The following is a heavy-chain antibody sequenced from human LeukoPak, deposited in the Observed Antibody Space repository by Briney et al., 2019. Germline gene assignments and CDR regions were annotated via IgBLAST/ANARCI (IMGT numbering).Heavy chain of an antibody. V-gene: IGHV4-59*03. D-gene: IGHD3-10*01. Sequence: SETLSLTCTVSGGSINDYYWNWLRQPPGKGLEWIGFIYYRGTTNNNPSLKSRVATSIDTSKKQFSLNLSSVTAADTAIYYCAGVFSGRRPFELWGQGILVTVSS. CDR2: IYYRGTT. CDR3: AGVFSGRRPFEL. CDR1: GGSINDYY. J-gene: IGHJ4*02.